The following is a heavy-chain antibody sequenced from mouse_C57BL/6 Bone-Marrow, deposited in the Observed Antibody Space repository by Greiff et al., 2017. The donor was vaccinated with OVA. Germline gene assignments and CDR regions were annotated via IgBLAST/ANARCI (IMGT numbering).Heavy chain of an antibody. V-gene: IGHV2-2*01. CDR3: ARGIITTVVRAMDY. CDR2: IWSGGST. Sequence: QVQLQQSGPGLVQPSQSLSITCTVSGFSLTSYGVHWVRQSPGKGLEWLGVIWSGGSTDYNAAFISRLSISKDNSKSQVFFKMNSLQADDTAIYYCARGIITTVVRAMDYWGQGTSVTVSS. D-gene: IGHD1-1*01. J-gene: IGHJ4*01. CDR1: GFSLTSYG.